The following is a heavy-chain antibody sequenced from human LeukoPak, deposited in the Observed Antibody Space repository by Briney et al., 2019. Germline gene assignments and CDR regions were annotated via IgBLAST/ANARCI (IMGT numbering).Heavy chain of an antibody. J-gene: IGHJ4*02. D-gene: IGHD5-12*01. CDR3: ATTGFDSPFYFHY. CDR1: GFTFGRYW. Sequence: QPGGSLRLSCAASGFTFGRYWMTWVRQAPGKGLEWVAIIKQNADAEYYVDSVKGRFTISKSNSQNSLYLQMNSLRPEDTAVYYCATTGFDSPFYFHYWGQGTLVTVSS. CDR2: IKQNADAE. V-gene: IGHV3-7*03.